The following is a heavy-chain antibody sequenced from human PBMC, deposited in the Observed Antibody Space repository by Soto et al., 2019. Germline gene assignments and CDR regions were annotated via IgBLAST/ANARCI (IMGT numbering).Heavy chain of an antibody. D-gene: IGHD3-22*01. CDR2: ISSRNTYI. J-gene: IGHJ4*02. CDR3: ARRENDTTAYYWRY. CDR1: GFTFRDYS. V-gene: IGHV3-21*01. Sequence: PGGSLRLSCAASGFTFRDYSMNWVRQAPGKGLEWVASISSRNTYIQYADSVRGRFTISRDNARDSLYLQMDNVSAGDTAMYYWARRENDTTAYYWRYWGQGTLVTVSS.